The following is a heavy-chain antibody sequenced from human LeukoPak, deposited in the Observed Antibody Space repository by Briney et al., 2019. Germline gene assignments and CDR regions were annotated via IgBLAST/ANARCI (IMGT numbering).Heavy chain of an antibody. CDR2: TYYRSKYYN. Sequence: SQTLSLTCVISGDSVSSDSAAWNWIRQSPSRGLEWLGRTYYRSKYYNDYAVSVKSRITINPDTSKNQFSLQLNSVTPEDTAVYYCARGAGEVAAGGIFNVRLTLYNWLDPWGQGTLVTVSS. V-gene: IGHV6-1*01. CDR1: GDSVSSDSAA. CDR3: ARGAGEVAAGGIFNVRLTLYNWLDP. D-gene: IGHD6-13*01. J-gene: IGHJ5*02.